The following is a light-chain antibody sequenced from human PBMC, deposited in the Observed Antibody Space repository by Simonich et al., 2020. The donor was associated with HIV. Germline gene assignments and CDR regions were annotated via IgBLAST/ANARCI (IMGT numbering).Light chain of an antibody. V-gene: IGKV4-1*01. Sequence: DIVMTQSPDSLAVSLGESATINCTSSQTILYSSNNKNYLAWYQQRPRQPPNLLIYWASTRESGVPDRFSGSGSGTDFTLTINSLQAEDVAFYYCQQYYITPHTFGQGTKVEIK. CDR2: WAS. CDR3: QQYYITPHT. CDR1: QTILYSSNNKNY. J-gene: IGKJ1*01.